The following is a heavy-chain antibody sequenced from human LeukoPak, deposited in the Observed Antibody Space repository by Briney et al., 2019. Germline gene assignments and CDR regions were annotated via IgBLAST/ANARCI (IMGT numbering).Heavy chain of an antibody. J-gene: IGHJ4*02. CDR2: ISYDGSNK. D-gene: IGHD6-13*01. CDR3: ARGIHRWYRHSLDY. V-gene: IGHV3-30*03. CDR1: GFTFSSYG. Sequence: GGSLRLSCAASGFTFSSYGMHWVRQAPGKGLGWVAVISYDGSNKYYADSVKGRFTVSSDNSKNTLYLQMNSLRAEDTAVYYCARGIHRWYRHSLDYWGQGTLVTVSS.